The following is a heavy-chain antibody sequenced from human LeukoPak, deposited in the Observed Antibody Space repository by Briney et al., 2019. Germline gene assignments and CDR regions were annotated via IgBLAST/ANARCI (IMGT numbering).Heavy chain of an antibody. D-gene: IGHD3-10*01. CDR3: AKGYLLSALDY. J-gene: IGHJ4*02. V-gene: IGHV3-7*03. CDR1: GFTFSSYW. Sequence: GGSLRLSCAASGFTFSSYWMSWVRQAPGKGLEWVANIKQDGSEKYYVDSVKGRFTISRDNAKNSLYLQMNSLRAEDTAVYYCAKGYLLSALDYWGQGTLVTVSS. CDR2: IKQDGSEK.